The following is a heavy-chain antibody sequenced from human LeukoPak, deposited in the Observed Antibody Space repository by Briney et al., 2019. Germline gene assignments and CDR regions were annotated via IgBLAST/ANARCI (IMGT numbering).Heavy chain of an antibody. J-gene: IGHJ5*02. CDR1: GFTFSSYW. D-gene: IGHD4-11*01. CDR3: AGVEWGDYSIPNWFDP. Sequence: PGGSLSLSCAASGFTFSSYWMSWVRQAPGKGLEWVANIKQDGSEKYYVDSVKGRFTISRDNAKNSLYLQMNSLRAEDTAVYYCAGVEWGDYSIPNWFDPWGQGTLVTVSS. CDR2: IKQDGSEK. V-gene: IGHV3-7*04.